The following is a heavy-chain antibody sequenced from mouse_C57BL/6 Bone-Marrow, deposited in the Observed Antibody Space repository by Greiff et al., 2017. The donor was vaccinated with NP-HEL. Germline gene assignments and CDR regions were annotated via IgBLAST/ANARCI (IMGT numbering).Heavy chain of an antibody. CDR2: IIPYNGGT. Sequence: EVQLQQSGPVLVKPGASVQMSCKASGYTFTDYYMNWVKQSHGKSLEWIGVIIPYNGGTSYNQKFKGKATLTVDKSSSTAYMELNSLTSKDSAVYYCARAGVYSNYVGSNYWGQGTTLTVSS. J-gene: IGHJ2*01. CDR3: ARAGVYSNYVGSNY. V-gene: IGHV1-19*01. CDR1: GYTFTDYY. D-gene: IGHD2-5*01.